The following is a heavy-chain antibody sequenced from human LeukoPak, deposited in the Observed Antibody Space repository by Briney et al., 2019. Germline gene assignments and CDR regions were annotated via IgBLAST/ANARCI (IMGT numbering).Heavy chain of an antibody. J-gene: IGHJ4*02. Sequence: GGSLRLSCAASGFTFGDYAMHWVRQSPAKGLEWVSGISWNSGSTGYADSVKGRFTISRDNAKNSLYLQMNSLRAEDTALYYCAKDISFDSSGNDYWGQGTLVTVSS. D-gene: IGHD3-22*01. CDR1: GFTFGDYA. CDR2: ISWNSGST. CDR3: AKDISFDSSGNDY. V-gene: IGHV3-9*01.